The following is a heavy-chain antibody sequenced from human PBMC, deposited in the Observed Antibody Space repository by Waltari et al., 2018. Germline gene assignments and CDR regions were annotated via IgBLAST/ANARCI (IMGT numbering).Heavy chain of an antibody. J-gene: IGHJ4*02. CDR3: VRDGVGVVPGAVRLDC. CDR2: TSYDENNK. V-gene: IGHV3-30-3*01. Sequence: QVQLVESGGGVVKSGRYLSISCAASGFIFSNYAFNWVRQVPGQGLEWVAATSYDENNKNYADSVKGRFTISKDNSKNTVYLQMDSLRTEDTAVYYCVRDGVGVVPGAVRLDCWGQGALVTVSS. CDR1: GFIFSNYA. D-gene: IGHD2-2*01.